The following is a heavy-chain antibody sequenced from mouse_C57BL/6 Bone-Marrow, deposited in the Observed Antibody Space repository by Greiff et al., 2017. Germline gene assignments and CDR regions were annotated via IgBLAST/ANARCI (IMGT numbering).Heavy chain of an antibody. Sequence: EVKLMESGGGLVKPGGSLKLSCAASGFTFSSYTMSWVRQTPEKRLERVATISGGGGNTYYPDSVKGRFTISRDNAQNTLYLQMSRMRSEDTALYYCASWVYWGQGTTLTVSS. V-gene: IGHV5-9*01. D-gene: IGHD4-1*01. J-gene: IGHJ2*01. CDR3: ASWVY. CDR2: ISGGGGNT. CDR1: GFTFSSYT.